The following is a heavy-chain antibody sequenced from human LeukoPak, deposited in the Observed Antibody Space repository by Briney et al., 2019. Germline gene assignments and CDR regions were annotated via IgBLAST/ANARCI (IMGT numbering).Heavy chain of an antibody. CDR1: GGSISSYY. D-gene: IGHD6-19*01. CDR3: ARHPRAAIAVAGPFDY. Sequence: PSETLSLTCTVSGGSISSYYWSWIRQPAGKGLEWIGRIYTSGSTNYNPSLKSRVTMSVDTSKNQFSLKLSSVTAADTAVYYCARHPRAAIAVAGPFDYWGQGTLVTVSS. J-gene: IGHJ4*02. CDR2: IYTSGST. V-gene: IGHV4-4*07.